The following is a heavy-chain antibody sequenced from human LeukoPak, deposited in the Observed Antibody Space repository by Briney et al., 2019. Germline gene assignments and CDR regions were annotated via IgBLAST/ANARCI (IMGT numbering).Heavy chain of an antibody. CDR3: ARYYYDTTYYFDY. V-gene: IGHV3-21*01. CDR2: ISSSSSYI. J-gene: IGHJ4*02. Sequence: GGSLRLSCAASGFTFSSYSMNWVRQAPGKGLEWVSSISSSSSYIYYADSVKGRFTISRDNAKNSLYLQMNSLRAEDTAVYYCARYYYDTTYYFDYWAREPWSPSPQ. CDR1: GFTFSSYS. D-gene: IGHD3-22*01.